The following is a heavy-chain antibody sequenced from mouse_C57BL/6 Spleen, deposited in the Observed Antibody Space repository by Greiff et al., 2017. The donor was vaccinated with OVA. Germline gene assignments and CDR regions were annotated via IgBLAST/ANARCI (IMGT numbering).Heavy chain of an antibody. CDR1: GYAFSSSW. J-gene: IGHJ1*03. CDR2: IYPGDGDT. Sequence: QVQLQQSGPELVKPGASVKISCKASGYAFSSSWMNWVKQRPGKGLEWIGRIYPGDGDTNYNGKFKGKATLTADKSSSTAYMQLSSLTSEDSAVYFCARQAYYSNYGYFEVWGTGTTVTVSS. CDR3: ARQAYYSNYGYFEV. V-gene: IGHV1-82*01. D-gene: IGHD2-5*01.